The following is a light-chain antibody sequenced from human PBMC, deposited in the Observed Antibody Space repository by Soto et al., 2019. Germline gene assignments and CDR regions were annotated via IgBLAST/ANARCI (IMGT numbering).Light chain of an antibody. V-gene: IGKV1-5*03. CDR3: QQYHNWPA. CDR1: QTISSW. Sequence: DIQMTQSPSTLSGSVGDRVTITCRASQTISSWLAWYQQKPGKAPKLLIYKASTLKSGVPSRFSGSGSGTEFTLTISSLQSEDFAVYYCQQYHNWPAFGQGTKVDIK. CDR2: KAS. J-gene: IGKJ1*01.